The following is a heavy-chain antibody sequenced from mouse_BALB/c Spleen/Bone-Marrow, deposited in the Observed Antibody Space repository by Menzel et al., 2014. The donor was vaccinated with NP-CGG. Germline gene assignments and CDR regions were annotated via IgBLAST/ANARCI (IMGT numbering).Heavy chain of an antibody. CDR2: IRNKANGYTT. D-gene: IGHD2-1*01. V-gene: IGHV7-3*02. J-gene: IGHJ2*01. Sequence: EVNVVESGGGLVQPGGFLRLSCATSGFTFTDHYMSWVRQPPGKALEWLGFIRNKANGYTTEYSASVKGRFTISRDNSQSIAYLQMNTLRAEDSATYYCARDYLYYFDYWGQGTTLTVSS. CDR3: ARDYLYYFDY. CDR1: GFTFTDHY.